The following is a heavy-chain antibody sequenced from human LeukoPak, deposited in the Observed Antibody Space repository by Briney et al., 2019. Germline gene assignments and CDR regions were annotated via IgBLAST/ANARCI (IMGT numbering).Heavy chain of an antibody. V-gene: IGHV4-59*12. CDR1: GGSISSYY. CDR2: IYYSGST. Sequence: PSETLSLTCTVSGGSISSYYWSWIRQPPGKGLEWIGYIYYSGSTYYNPSLKSRVTISVDTSKNQFSLKLSSVTAADTAVYYCARDGTAMVTAFDIWGQGTMVTVSS. CDR3: ARDGTAMVTAFDI. D-gene: IGHD5-18*01. J-gene: IGHJ3*02.